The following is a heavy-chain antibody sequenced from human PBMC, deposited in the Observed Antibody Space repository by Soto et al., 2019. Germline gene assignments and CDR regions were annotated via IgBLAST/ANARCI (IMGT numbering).Heavy chain of an antibody. CDR3: ATTNWNHNWFDP. CDR2: INHRGRT. Sequence: QVQLQQWGAGLLKSSETLSLTCAVFGGSFSGYYWSWIRQPPGKGLEWIGEINHRGRTNYNPSLKSRVTITVDTSKNQFSLKLSTVTAADTAVYYCATTNWNHNWFDPWGQGTLVTVSS. V-gene: IGHV4-34*01. D-gene: IGHD1-1*01. CDR1: GGSFSGYY. J-gene: IGHJ5*02.